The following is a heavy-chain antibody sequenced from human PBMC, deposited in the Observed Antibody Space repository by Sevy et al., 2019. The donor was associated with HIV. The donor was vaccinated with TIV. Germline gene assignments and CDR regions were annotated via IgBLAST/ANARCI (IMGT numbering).Heavy chain of an antibody. CDR3: ASVAPRECSYYV. D-gene: IGHD2-15*01. Sequence: EGSLRLSCAASGFTFSSYAMHWVRQAPGKGLEWVAVISYDGSNKYYADSVKGRFTISRDNSKNTLHLQMNSLRAEDTAVYYCASVAPRECSYYVWGQGTLVTVS. CDR2: ISYDGSNK. V-gene: IGHV3-30-3*01. J-gene: IGHJ4*02. CDR1: GFTFSSYA.